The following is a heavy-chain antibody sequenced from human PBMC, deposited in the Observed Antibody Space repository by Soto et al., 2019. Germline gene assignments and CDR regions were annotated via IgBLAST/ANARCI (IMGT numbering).Heavy chain of an antibody. CDR2: INHSGST. CDR1: GGSFSGYY. CDR3: ARLLKVRGVINYYYYYSMDV. D-gene: IGHD3-10*01. V-gene: IGHV4-34*01. J-gene: IGHJ6*03. Sequence: QVQLQQWGAGLLKPSETLSLTCAVYGGSFSGYYWSWIRQPPGKGLEWIGEINHSGSTNYNPSLKSRVTISVDTSKNQFSLKLSSVTAADTAVYYCARLLKVRGVINYYYYYSMDVWGKGTTVTVSS.